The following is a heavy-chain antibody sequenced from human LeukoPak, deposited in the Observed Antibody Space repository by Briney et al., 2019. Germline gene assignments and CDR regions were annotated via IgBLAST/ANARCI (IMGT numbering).Heavy chain of an antibody. CDR3: ARDGFVGAADY. CDR2: IKQDGSEK. Sequence: GGSLRLSCAASEFIFSGYWMNWVRQAPGRGLEWVANIKQDGSEKQYVDSVRGRFTISRDNAKNSLYLQMNSLRVEDTAVYYCARDGFVGAADYWGQGTLVTVSS. CDR1: EFIFSGYW. V-gene: IGHV3-7*01. J-gene: IGHJ4*02. D-gene: IGHD6-13*01.